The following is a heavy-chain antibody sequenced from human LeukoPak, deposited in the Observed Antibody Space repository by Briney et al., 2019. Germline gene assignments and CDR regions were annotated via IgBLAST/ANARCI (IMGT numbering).Heavy chain of an antibody. J-gene: IGHJ4*01. V-gene: IGHV1-2*02. CDR1: GYHFPVPY. CDR3: ATGGDCTTG. Sequence: TVKLSPKSSGYHFPVPYLRWERNAPGPALKLLRWINPNSGNKSRSQKFPGRDKMTRDTSISTAYMELSRLRSDDTAVYYCATGGDCTTGWGQGALVTVSS. CDR2: INPNSGNK. D-gene: IGHD2-21*02.